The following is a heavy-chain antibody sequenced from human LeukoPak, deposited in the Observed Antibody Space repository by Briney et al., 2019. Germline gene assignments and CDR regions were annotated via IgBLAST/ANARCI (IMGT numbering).Heavy chain of an antibody. CDR2: VSSGSTYI. CDR1: GFNFSTYS. D-gene: IGHD3-10*02. Sequence: PGGSLRLSCVASGFNFSTYSMNWVRQAPGKGLEWVSSVSSGSTYIYYGDSVKGRFTISRDNAKNSLYLQMNSLRAEDTAVYYCAELGITMIGGVWGKGTTVTISS. J-gene: IGHJ6*04. V-gene: IGHV3-21*01. CDR3: AELGITMIGGV.